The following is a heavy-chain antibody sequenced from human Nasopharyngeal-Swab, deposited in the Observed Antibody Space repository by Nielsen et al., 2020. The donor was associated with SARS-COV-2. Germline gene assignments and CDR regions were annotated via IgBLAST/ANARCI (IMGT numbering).Heavy chain of an antibody. D-gene: IGHD6-13*01. CDR1: GYTFSYYT. V-gene: IGHV1-3*01. CDR3: AREKAAAGTGYWYFDL. CDR2: INSEYGNT. J-gene: IGHJ2*01. Sequence: SVKVSCKAYGYTFSYYTIHWVRPAPGQSLEWMGWINSEYGNTRYSQKFQGRVTISRDTSARTADMELSSLTSEDTAVYYCAREKAAAGTGYWYFDLWGRGTLVTVSS.